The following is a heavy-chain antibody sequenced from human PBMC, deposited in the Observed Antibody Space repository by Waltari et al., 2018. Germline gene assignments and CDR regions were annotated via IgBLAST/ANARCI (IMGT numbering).Heavy chain of an antibody. D-gene: IGHD1-26*01. Sequence: QLQLQESGPGLVKPSETLSLSCTVSGGPLSTTSYYWGWIRQSPGQGLEWIATVYYNGATQYNPSLKSRVTISIDTSKNQFSLKMTSVTAADTAVYYCAREARVGASASGGYWGQGTLVTVSS. V-gene: IGHV4-39*07. CDR2: VYYNGAT. J-gene: IGHJ4*02. CDR3: AREARVGASASGGY. CDR1: GGPLSTTSYY.